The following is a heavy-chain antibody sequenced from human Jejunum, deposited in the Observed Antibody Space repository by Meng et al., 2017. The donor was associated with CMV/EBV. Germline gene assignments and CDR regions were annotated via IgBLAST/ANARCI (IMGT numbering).Heavy chain of an antibody. CDR1: GYTFTDYY. CDR3: ARFIPAPQGGDY. CDR2: LNPNTGGT. J-gene: IGHJ4*02. V-gene: IGHV1-2*02. D-gene: IGHD6-6*01. Sequence: ASGYTFTDYYIPWVPQAPGQGLEWMGWLNPNTGGTVYAPNFQGRVTMTRYTSFSTAYLEMNSLTSDDTAVYYCARFIPAPQGGDYWGQGTLVTVSS.